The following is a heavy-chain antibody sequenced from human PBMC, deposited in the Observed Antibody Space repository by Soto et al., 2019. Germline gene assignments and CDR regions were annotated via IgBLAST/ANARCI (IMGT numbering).Heavy chain of an antibody. Sequence: PGGSLRLSCAASGFTVSSNYMSWVRQAPGKGLEWVSVIYSGGRTYYADSVKGRFTISRDNSKNTLYLQMNSLRAEDTAVYYCASFYDFWSGYRDYYYGMDVWGHGTTVTVSS. V-gene: IGHV3-53*01. CDR3: ASFYDFWSGYRDYYYGMDV. CDR1: GFTVSSNY. D-gene: IGHD3-3*01. J-gene: IGHJ6*02. CDR2: IYSGGRT.